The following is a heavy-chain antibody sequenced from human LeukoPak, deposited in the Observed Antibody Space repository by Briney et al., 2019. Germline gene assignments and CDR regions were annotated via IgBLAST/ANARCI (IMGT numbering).Heavy chain of an antibody. J-gene: IGHJ6*02. CDR3: AKDGLRFLEWLSPGFVVSGMDV. CDR2: INGDGTTI. V-gene: IGHV3-74*01. Sequence: SGGSLRLSCAASGFTFSSYWMHWVRQAPGKGLVWISRINGDGTTIYYADSVKGRFTISRDNAKNTLYLQMNSLRAEDTAVYYCAKDGLRFLEWLSPGFVVSGMDVWGQGTTVTVSS. CDR1: GFTFSSYW. D-gene: IGHD3-3*01.